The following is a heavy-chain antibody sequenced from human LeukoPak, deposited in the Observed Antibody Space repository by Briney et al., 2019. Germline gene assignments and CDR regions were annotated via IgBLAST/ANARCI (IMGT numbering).Heavy chain of an antibody. CDR1: GGSISGYY. D-gene: IGHD6-13*01. Sequence: KPSETLSLTCTVSGGSISGYYWSWIRQPPGKGLEWIGYISYSGNTNYNPSLKSRVTISVDTSKNQFSLKLSSVTAADTAVYYCARQGGYIAPLAFWGQGTLVTVSA. V-gene: IGHV4-59*08. CDR3: ARQGGYIAPLAF. CDR2: ISYSGNT. J-gene: IGHJ4*02.